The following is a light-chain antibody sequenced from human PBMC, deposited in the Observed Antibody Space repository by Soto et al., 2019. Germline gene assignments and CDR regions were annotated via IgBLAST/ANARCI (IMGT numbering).Light chain of an antibody. CDR1: QSIDRW. V-gene: IGKV1-5*01. CDR3: LQYDSRYT. CDR2: DVS. Sequence: DIQMTQSPSTLSASVGDRVTITCRASQSIDRWLAWYQQKPGKAPRLLIFDVSSLESGVPSRLSGSGSGTEFTLTIRSLQPDDFATYYCLQYDSRYTFGQGTKVDIK. J-gene: IGKJ2*01.